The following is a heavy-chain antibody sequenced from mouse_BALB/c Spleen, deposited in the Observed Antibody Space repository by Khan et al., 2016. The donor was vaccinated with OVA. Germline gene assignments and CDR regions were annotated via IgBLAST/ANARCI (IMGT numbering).Heavy chain of an antibody. CDR1: GFSLTNYG. CDR2: IWSDGST. J-gene: IGHJ4*01. V-gene: IGHV2-6-1*01. CDR3: ARQPYYHYNIMDY. D-gene: IGHD2-10*01. Sequence: QVQLKQSGPGLVAPSQSLSITCTISGFSLTNYGVHWVRQPPGKGLEWLVVIWSDGSTTYNSALKSRLTIIKDNSKSQVFLKMNSLQTYDTAIYFCARQPYYHYNIMDYWGQGTSVTVSS.